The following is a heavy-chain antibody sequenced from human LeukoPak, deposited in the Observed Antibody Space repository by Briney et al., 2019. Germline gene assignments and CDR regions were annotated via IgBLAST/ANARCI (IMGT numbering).Heavy chain of an antibody. CDR1: GFTFNSYW. Sequence: GGSLRLSCVASGFTFNSYWMTWVRQAPGKGLEWVANIKQDGTETNFVDSVKGRFTISRDSDNNSIYLQMNSLRAEDTAVYYCARALGGIAAASYYYYYYMDVWGKGTTVTVSS. V-gene: IGHV3-7*01. J-gene: IGHJ6*03. CDR3: ARALGGIAAASYYYYYYMDV. CDR2: IKQDGTET. D-gene: IGHD6-13*01.